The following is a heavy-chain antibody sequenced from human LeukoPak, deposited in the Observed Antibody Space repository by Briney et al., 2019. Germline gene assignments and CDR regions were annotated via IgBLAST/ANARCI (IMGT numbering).Heavy chain of an antibody. CDR1: GGSFSGYY. CDR3: ARMRWAPIIRAIRAFDI. J-gene: IGHJ3*02. Sequence: SETLSLTCAVYGGSFSGYYWSWIRQPPGKGLEWIGEINHSGSTNYNPSLKSRVTISVDTSKNQFSLKMSSVTAADTAVYYCARMRWAPIIRAIRAFDIWGQGAMVTVSS. D-gene: IGHD5-12*01. CDR2: INHSGST. V-gene: IGHV4-34*01.